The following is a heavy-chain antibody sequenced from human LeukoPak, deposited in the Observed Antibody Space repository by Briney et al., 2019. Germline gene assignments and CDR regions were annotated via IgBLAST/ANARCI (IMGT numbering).Heavy chain of an antibody. Sequence: SETLSLTCSVSGGSINSGDFHWSWVRHSPGKGLEWIGYINYRGSTDYNSSLKSRLIISVDTSKNHFSLKLNSVTAADTAVYYCASLGGYYNYWGQGRLVIVSS. J-gene: IGHJ4*02. CDR3: ASLGGYYNY. CDR1: GGSINSGDFH. V-gene: IGHV4-30-4*01. CDR2: INYRGST. D-gene: IGHD3-22*01.